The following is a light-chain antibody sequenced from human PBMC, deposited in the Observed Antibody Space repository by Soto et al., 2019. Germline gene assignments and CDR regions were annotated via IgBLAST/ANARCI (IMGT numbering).Light chain of an antibody. CDR2: VAS. Sequence: DIQMTQSPSSLSASVGDRVTITCRASQGISNDLAWYQQQPGKVPKLLIYVASTLQSGVPSRFSGSGSGTDFTLTISSLQPEDVATYYCQKYNSAPWTFSQGTKVEIK. CDR1: QGISND. J-gene: IGKJ1*01. CDR3: QKYNSAPWT. V-gene: IGKV1-27*01.